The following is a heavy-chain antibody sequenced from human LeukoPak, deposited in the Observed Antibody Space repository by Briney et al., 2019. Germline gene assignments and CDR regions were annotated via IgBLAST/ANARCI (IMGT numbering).Heavy chain of an antibody. V-gene: IGHV1-3*01. CDR2: INAGNGNT. Sequence: ASVKVSCTASGYTFTSYAMHWVRQAPGQRLEWMGWINAGNGNTKYSQKFQGRVTITRDTSASTAYMELSSLRSEDTAVYYCAHGSSGYPIFDYWGQGTLVTVSS. D-gene: IGHD3-22*01. CDR3: AHGSSGYPIFDY. CDR1: GYTFTSYA. J-gene: IGHJ4*02.